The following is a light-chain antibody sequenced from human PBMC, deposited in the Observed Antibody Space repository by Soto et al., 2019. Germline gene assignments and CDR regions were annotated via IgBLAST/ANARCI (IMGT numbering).Light chain of an antibody. J-gene: IGKJ5*01. Sequence: EIVLTQSPGTLSLFPGERASLSCSVSQSVSSRYLALYQQKPGQAPRLLIDGASRRATCIPDRFSGSVYGNGFPSTSPRLEPEDFAAYYCEQSGSLPTTFGQGTRLEIK. CDR3: EQSGSLPTT. V-gene: IGKV3-20*01. CDR2: GAS. CDR1: QSVSSRY.